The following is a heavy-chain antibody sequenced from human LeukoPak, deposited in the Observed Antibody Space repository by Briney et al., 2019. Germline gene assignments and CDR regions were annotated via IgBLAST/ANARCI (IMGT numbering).Heavy chain of an antibody. CDR1: GFTFSSNT. CDR2: ISSTSTYT. V-gene: IGHV3-21*01. Sequence: GGSLRLSCAASGFTFSSNTMNWVRQAPGKGLEWVSSISSTSTYTYYADSVKGRFTISRENAMNSLYLQMNSLRAEDTAVYYCARDLGYCTNGVCHTRFDYWGQGTLVAVSS. CDR3: ARDLGYCTNGVCHTRFDY. D-gene: IGHD2-8*01. J-gene: IGHJ4*02.